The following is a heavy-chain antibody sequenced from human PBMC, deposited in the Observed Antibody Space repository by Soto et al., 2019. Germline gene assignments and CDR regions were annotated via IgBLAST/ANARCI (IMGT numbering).Heavy chain of an antibody. D-gene: IGHD1-26*01. CDR1: GGSVSSGSYY. CDR2: VYYSENT. CDR3: ARPQFSGTYHDTFNI. J-gene: IGHJ3*02. Sequence: SETLSLTCTVSGGSVSSGSYYWSWIRQPPGKGLEWIGSVYYSENTYYNPSLKSRVTISVDTSKNLFSLKLTSVTAADTAMYYCARPQFSGTYHDTFNIWGQGTMVTVSS. V-gene: IGHV4-39*02.